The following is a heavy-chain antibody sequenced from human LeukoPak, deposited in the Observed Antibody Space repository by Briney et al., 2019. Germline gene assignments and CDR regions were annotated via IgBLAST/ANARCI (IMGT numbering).Heavy chain of an antibody. CDR3: ARDDGGTLDNWFDP. CDR2: IYYSGST. J-gene: IGHJ5*02. D-gene: IGHD1-1*01. Sequence: PSETLSLTCTVSGGSISSSSYYWGWIRQPPGKGLEWIGSIYYSGSTYYNPSLKSRVTISVDTSKNQFSLRLSSVTAADTAVYYCARDDGGTLDNWFDPWGQGTLVTVSS. CDR1: GGSISSSSYY. V-gene: IGHV4-39*07.